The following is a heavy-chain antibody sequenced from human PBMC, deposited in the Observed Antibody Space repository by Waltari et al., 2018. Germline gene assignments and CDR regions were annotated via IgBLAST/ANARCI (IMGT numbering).Heavy chain of an antibody. J-gene: IGHJ6*02. Sequence: QVQLVESGGSVVQPGKSLNLSCGSSGFPFSSFAMHWVRQGPGKGLEWVAIITYDGSKTYYAESVRGRFTISRDNSNNTLYLQMNSLRGEDTALYYCTKEHADYGMDVWGQGTTVTVSS. CDR3: TKEHADYGMDV. CDR1: GFPFSSFA. V-gene: IGHV3-30*18. CDR2: ITYDGSKT.